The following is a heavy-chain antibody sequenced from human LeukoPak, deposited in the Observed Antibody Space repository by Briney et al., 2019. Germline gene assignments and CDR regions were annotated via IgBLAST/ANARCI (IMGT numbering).Heavy chain of an antibody. D-gene: IGHD6-19*01. CDR3: ASGISISGWYYAFDI. Sequence: GGSLRLSCAASGFTFSSYWMSWVRQAPGKGLEWVANIKQDGSEKYYVDSVKGRFTISRDNAKNSLYLQMNSLRAEDTAVYYCASGISISGWYYAFDIWGQGTMVTVPS. CDR1: GFTFSSYW. CDR2: IKQDGSEK. J-gene: IGHJ3*02. V-gene: IGHV3-7*01.